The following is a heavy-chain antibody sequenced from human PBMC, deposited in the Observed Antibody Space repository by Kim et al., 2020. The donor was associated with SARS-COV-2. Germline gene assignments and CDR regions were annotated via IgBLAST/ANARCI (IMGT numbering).Heavy chain of an antibody. Sequence: SETLSLTCTVSGGSISSYYWSWIRQPPGKGLEWIGYIYYSGSTNYNPSLKSRVTISVDTSKNQFSLKLSSVTAADTAVYYCARQGALRYFEAVFDYWGQGTLVTVSS. V-gene: IGHV4-59*01. CDR1: GGSISSYY. CDR2: IYYSGST. D-gene: IGHD3-9*01. J-gene: IGHJ4*02. CDR3: ARQGALRYFEAVFDY.